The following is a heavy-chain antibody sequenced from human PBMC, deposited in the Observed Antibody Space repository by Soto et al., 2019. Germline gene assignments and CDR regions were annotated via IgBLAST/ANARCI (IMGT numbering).Heavy chain of an antibody. J-gene: IGHJ5*02. V-gene: IGHV4-59*01. CDR1: GGSIGSYY. D-gene: IGHD2-15*01. CDR3: ARDVVIAGGRRCFDP. CDR2: VYYNGNT. Sequence: QLQLQESGPGLVKPSETLSLTCTVSGGSIGSYYWNWIRQPPGKELEWIGYVYYNGNTNYTPSLKSRVTISVDTSKNQFSLKLRSVTAADTAIYYCARDVVIAGGRRCFDPWGQGTLVTVSS.